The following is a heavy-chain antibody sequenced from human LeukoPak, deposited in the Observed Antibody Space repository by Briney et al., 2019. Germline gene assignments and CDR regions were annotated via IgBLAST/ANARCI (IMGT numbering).Heavy chain of an antibody. V-gene: IGHV3-15*01. D-gene: IGHD3-22*01. CDR3: TTDPTYYYDYDAFDI. Sequence: PSETLSLTCTVSGGSISSYYWSWLRQPPGKGLEGVGRIKSKTDGGTTDYAAPVKGRFTISRDDSKNTLYLQMNSLKTEDTAVYYCTTDPTYYYDYDAFDIWGQGTMVTVSS. CDR2: IKSKTDGGTT. J-gene: IGHJ3*02. CDR1: GGSISSYY.